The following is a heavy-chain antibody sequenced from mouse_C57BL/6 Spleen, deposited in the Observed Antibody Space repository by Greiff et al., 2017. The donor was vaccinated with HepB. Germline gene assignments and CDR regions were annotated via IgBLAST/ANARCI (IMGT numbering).Heavy chain of an antibody. D-gene: IGHD1-1*01. J-gene: IGHJ1*03. CDR1: GYTFTSYW. Sequence: VQLQQPGAELVKPGASVKMSCKASGYTFTSYWITWVMQRPGQGLEWIGDIYPGSGSTNYNEKFKSKATLTVDTSSSTAYMQLSSLTSEDSAVYYCARRGDYSYGSSEDYWYFDVWGTGTTVTVSS. CDR2: IYPGSGST. V-gene: IGHV1-55*01. CDR3: ARRGDYSYGSSEDYWYFDV.